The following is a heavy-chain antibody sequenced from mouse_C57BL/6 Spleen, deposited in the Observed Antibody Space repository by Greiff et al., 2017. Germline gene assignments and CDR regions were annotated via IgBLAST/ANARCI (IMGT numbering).Heavy chain of an antibody. D-gene: IGHD2-4*01. Sequence: QVQLQQSGAELVKPGASVKLSCKASGYTFTSYWMHWVKQRPGQGLEWIGMIHPNSGSTNYNEKFKSKATLTVDKSSSTAYMQLSSLTSEDSAVYYCAGDYGYYAMDYWGQGTSVTVSS. CDR1: GYTFTSYW. J-gene: IGHJ4*01. CDR2: IHPNSGST. V-gene: IGHV1-64*01. CDR3: AGDYGYYAMDY.